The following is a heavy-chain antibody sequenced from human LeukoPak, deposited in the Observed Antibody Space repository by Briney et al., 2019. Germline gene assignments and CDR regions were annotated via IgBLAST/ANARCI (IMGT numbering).Heavy chain of an antibody. CDR3: ARDAVDTANAV. CDR1: GFTFTTYW. J-gene: IGHJ6*02. Sequence: GGSLRLSCAASGFTFTTYWMHWVRQAPGKGLVWVSHINSDGSTTSYADSVKGRFTISRDNAKNTLYLQMNSLRAEDSAVYYCARDAVDTANAVWGQGTTVTVSS. CDR2: INSDGSTT. V-gene: IGHV3-74*01. D-gene: IGHD5-18*01.